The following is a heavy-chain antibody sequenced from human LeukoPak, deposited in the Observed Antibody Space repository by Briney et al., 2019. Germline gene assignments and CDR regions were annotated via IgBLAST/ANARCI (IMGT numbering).Heavy chain of an antibody. J-gene: IGHJ5*02. CDR1: GGCISSYY. CDR2: IYYSGST. CDR3: ARDSTEWFDP. Sequence: SETMSRTCTVSGGCISSYYWRWIRQPPGKGLDWIGYIYYSGSTNYNPSLKSRVTISVDTSKNQFSLKLSSVTAADTAVYYCARDSTEWFDPWVQGTLVTVSS. D-gene: IGHD4-17*01. V-gene: IGHV4-59*12.